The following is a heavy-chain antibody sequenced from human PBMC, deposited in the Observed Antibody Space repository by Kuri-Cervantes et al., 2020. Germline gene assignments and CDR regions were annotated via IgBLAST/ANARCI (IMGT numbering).Heavy chain of an antibody. D-gene: IGHD3-9*01. Sequence: ASVKVSCRASGYTFTSYYMHWVRQAPGQGLEWMGIINPSGGSTSYAQKFQGRVTMTRDTSTSTVYMELSSLRSEDTAVYYCANPTLTIKGGMDVWGQGTTVTVSS. J-gene: IGHJ6*02. CDR1: GYTFTSYY. CDR2: INPSGGST. CDR3: ANPTLTIKGGMDV. V-gene: IGHV1-46*01.